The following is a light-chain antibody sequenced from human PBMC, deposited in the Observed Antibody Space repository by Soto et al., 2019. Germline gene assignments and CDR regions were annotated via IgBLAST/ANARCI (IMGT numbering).Light chain of an antibody. V-gene: IGKV1-5*03. CDR2: KAS. CDR3: QQYNSYPIT. J-gene: IGKJ5*01. Sequence: DIQMTQSPSTLSASVGDRVTITCRASQSISSWLAWYQQKPGKAPKSLIYKASSLESGVPSSFSGSGSGTEFTLTISSLQPDDFATYYCQQYNSYPITFGQGTRLEMK. CDR1: QSISSW.